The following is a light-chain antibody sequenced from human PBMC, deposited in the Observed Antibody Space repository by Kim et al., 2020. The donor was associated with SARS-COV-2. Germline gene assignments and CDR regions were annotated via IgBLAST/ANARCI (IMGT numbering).Light chain of an antibody. Sequence: SSELTQDPAVSVALGQTVRITCQGDSLRSYYASWYQQKPGQAPVLVIYGKNNRPSGIPDRFSGSSSGNTASLTITGAPAEDEADYYCNSRDSRGNHYVFG. CDR1: SLRSYY. V-gene: IGLV3-19*01. CDR2: GKN. J-gene: IGLJ1*01. CDR3: NSRDSRGNHYV.